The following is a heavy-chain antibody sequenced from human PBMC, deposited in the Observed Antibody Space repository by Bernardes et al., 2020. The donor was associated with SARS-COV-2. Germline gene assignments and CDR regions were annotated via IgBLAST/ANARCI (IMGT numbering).Heavy chain of an antibody. CDR1: GFTFSSYW. CDR3: ARGRDSNDDYFDY. J-gene: IGHJ4*02. V-gene: IGHV3-74*01. Sequence: GGSLRLSCAASGFTFSSYWMHWVRQAPGKGLVWVSRINSDGSSTSYADSVKGRFTTSRDNAKNTLYLQMNSLRAEDTAVYYCARGRDSNDDYFDYWGQGTLVTVSS. D-gene: IGHD4-4*01. CDR2: INSDGSST.